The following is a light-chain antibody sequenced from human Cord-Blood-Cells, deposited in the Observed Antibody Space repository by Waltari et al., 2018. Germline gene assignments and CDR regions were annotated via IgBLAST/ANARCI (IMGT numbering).Light chain of an antibody. J-gene: IGLJ2*01. Sequence: QSALTQPASVSGSPGQSIPISCPGTSSDVGGYNYVSWYQQHPGKAPKVMTYDVSNPPCGVSNCIRGSKACNTASLTISWLQGEDEADYYCRSYTSSSTVVFGGGTKLTVL. V-gene: IGLV2-14*01. CDR2: DVS. CDR3: RSYTSSSTVV. CDR1: SSDVGGYNY.